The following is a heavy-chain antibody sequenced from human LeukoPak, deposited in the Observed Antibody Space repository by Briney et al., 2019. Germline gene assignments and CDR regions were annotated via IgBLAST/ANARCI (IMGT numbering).Heavy chain of an antibody. V-gene: IGHV3-74*01. Sequence: GGSLRLSCAVSGFSFSNYWMHWVRQAPGKGLVWVSRINSDGSSANYADSVKGRFTISRDNAKNTLYLQMNSLRAEDTAVYYCARVGGVLNTGDVFDYWGQGTLVTVSS. CDR3: ARVGGVLNTGDVFDY. CDR2: INSDGSSA. CDR1: GFSFSNYW. J-gene: IGHJ4*02. D-gene: IGHD4-17*01.